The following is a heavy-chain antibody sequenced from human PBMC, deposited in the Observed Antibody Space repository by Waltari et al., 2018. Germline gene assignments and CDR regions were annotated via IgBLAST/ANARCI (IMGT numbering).Heavy chain of an antibody. Sequence: QVQLAESGGGVVLPGGSRRLACAASGFSFSDYGLPWVRQAPGKGLGWVAFIRSDDSDTYDADSRKGRFIISRDNSKSTLFLQMDGLRPDDTAVYYCVRSRKRAGEVTFDDWGQGTLVTVS. V-gene: IGHV3-30*02. D-gene: IGHD3-16*01. J-gene: IGHJ4*02. CDR3: VRSRKRAGEVTFDD. CDR2: IRSDDSDT. CDR1: GFSFSDYG.